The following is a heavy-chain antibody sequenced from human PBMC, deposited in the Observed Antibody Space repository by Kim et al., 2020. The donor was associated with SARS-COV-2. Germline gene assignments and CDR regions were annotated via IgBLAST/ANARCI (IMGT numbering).Heavy chain of an antibody. V-gene: IGHV1-69*13. Sequence: SVKVSCKASGGTFSSYAISWVRQAPGQGLEWMGGIIPIFGTANYAQKFQGRVTITADESTSTAYMELSSLRSEDTAVYYCARDFRELYSYGPNPPGYWGQGTLVTVSS. CDR3: ARDFRELYSYGPNPPGY. CDR1: GGTFSSYA. J-gene: IGHJ4*02. CDR2: IIPIFGTA. D-gene: IGHD5-18*01.